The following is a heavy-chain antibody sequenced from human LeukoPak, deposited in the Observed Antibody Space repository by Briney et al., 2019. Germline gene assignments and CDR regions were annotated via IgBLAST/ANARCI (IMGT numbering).Heavy chain of an antibody. Sequence: GASVKVSCKASGCTFTSYYMNWVQQAPGQRLEWIGIINPSGGSTSYAQKFQGRVTMTRDTSTSTVYMELSSLRSEDTAVYYCARDTPQQDTAMALYYFDYWGQGTLVTVSS. V-gene: IGHV1-46*01. CDR1: GCTFTSYY. CDR2: INPSGGST. J-gene: IGHJ4*02. D-gene: IGHD5-18*01. CDR3: ARDTPQQDTAMALYYFDY.